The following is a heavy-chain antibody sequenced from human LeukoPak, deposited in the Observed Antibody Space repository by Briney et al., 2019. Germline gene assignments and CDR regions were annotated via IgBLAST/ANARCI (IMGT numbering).Heavy chain of an antibody. J-gene: IGHJ4*02. CDR1: GFTFSSYS. CDR2: ISSSSSYI. Sequence: GGSPRLSCAASGFTFSSYSMNWVRQAPGKGLEWVSSISSSSSYIYYADSVKGRFTISRDNAKNSLYLQMNSLRAEDTAVYYCARDLVGYPDYWGQGTLVTVSS. D-gene: IGHD2-15*01. V-gene: IGHV3-21*01. CDR3: ARDLVGYPDY.